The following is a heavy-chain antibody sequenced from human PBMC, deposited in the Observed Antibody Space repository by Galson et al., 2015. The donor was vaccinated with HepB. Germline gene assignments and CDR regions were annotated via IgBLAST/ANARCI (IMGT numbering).Heavy chain of an antibody. CDR3: ARDIVSSSWTAIYYYGMDV. Sequence: QVQLQESGPGLVKPSETLSLTCAVSGYSISSGYYWGWIRQPPGKGLEWIGSIYHSGSTYYNPSLKSRVTISVDTSKNQFSLKLSSVTAADTAVYYCARDIVSSSWTAIYYYGMDVWGQGTTVTVSS. CDR1: GYSISSGYY. V-gene: IGHV4-38-2*02. D-gene: IGHD6-13*01. CDR2: IYHSGST. J-gene: IGHJ6*02.